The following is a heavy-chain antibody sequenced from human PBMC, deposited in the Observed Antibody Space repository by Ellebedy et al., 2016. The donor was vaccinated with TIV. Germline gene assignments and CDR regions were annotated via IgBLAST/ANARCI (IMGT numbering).Heavy chain of an antibody. V-gene: IGHV3-48*02. CDR3: ARDWNFQRYYYYMDV. Sequence: GESLKISXAASGFSFSSYSMNWVRQAPGKGLEWVSSINSSSTIYYADSVKGRFTISRDNARNSLYLQLNSLRDEDTAVYYCARDWNFQRYYYYMDVWGKGTTVTVSS. J-gene: IGHJ6*03. CDR1: GFSFSSYS. D-gene: IGHD1-7*01. CDR2: INSSSTI.